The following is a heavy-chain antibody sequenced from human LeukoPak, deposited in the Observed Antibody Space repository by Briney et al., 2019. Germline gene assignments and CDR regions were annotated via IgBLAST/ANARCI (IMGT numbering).Heavy chain of an antibody. V-gene: IGHV3-74*01. CDR2: SDRDGVVR. Sequence: GGSLRLSCVGSSIRFADHWMLWVRQVPGEPPAWVARSDRDGVVREYADSVKGRFTIPRDNARNTIHLEMNRLKVEDTAIYYCVASRWSGALDFWGQGSLVNVSS. CDR1: SIRFADHW. CDR3: VASRWSGALDF. D-gene: IGHD3-3*01. J-gene: IGHJ4*02.